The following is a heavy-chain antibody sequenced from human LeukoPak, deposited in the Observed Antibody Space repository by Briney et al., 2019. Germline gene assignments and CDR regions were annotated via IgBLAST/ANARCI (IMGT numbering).Heavy chain of an antibody. CDR3: ASDPQPWVLSGPADR. CDR2: ISYDGSYE. J-gene: IGHJ5*02. D-gene: IGHD1-26*01. V-gene: IGHV3-30*03. CDR1: GFTFSSYG. Sequence: PGGSLRLSCVASGFTFSSYGMHWVRQAPGKGLEWVAIISYDGSYENYGDSVKGRFTISRDNSKNTLYLQMNSPLAEDTAIYYCASDPQPWVLSGPADRWGQGTLVTVSS.